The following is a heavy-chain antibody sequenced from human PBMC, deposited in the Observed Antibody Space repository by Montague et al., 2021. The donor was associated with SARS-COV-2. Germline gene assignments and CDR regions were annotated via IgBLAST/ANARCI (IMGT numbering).Heavy chain of an antibody. D-gene: IGHD3-3*02. Sequence: SLRLSCAASGFSFSNHNMNWVRQAPGKGLEWVSFISSNSDFVHYADSVKGRFTISGDNAKNTLYLQMNSLSAEDSALYYCAREGGVSIFGVIIRSTNYYYGLDVWGHGTTVTVSS. CDR3: AREGGVSIFGVIIRSTNYYYGLDV. J-gene: IGHJ6*02. CDR1: GFSFSNHN. V-gene: IGHV3-21*06. CDR2: ISSNSDFV.